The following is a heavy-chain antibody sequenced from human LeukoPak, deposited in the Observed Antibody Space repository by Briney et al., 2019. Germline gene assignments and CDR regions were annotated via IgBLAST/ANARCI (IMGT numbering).Heavy chain of an antibody. D-gene: IGHD2-2*01. J-gene: IGHJ5*02. CDR2: IYTSGST. V-gene: IGHV4-4*07. CDR1: GGSISSYY. CDR3: ARDPAGTWDNWFDP. Sequence: SETLSLTCTVSGGSISSYYWSWIRQPAGKGLEWIGRIYTSGSTNYNPSLKSGVTMSIDTSKNQFSLKLSSVTAADTAVYYCARDPAGTWDNWFDPWGQGTLVTVSS.